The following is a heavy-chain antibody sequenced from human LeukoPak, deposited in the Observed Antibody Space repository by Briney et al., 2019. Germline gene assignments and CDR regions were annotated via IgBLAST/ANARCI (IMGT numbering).Heavy chain of an antibody. J-gene: IGHJ4*02. Sequence: SETLSLTCSVSGGSISSGSYFWGWIRQPPGKGLEWIANIYYSGTTQYNPSLKSRVTISADTSRNQFSLKLSSVTAADTAMYYCTRRQYDTTGYYHIDYWGQGSLVTVSS. D-gene: IGHD3-22*01. V-gene: IGHV4-39*01. CDR2: IYYSGTT. CDR3: TRRQYDTTGYYHIDY. CDR1: GGSISSGSYF.